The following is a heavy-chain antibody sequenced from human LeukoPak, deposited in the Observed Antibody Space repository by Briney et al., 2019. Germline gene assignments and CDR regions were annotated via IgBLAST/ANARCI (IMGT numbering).Heavy chain of an antibody. CDR2: IIPILGIA. Sequence: ASVKVSCKASGGTFSSYAISWVRQAPGQGLEWMGRIIPILGIANYAQKFQGRVTITADKSTSTAYMELNSLRSEDTAVYYCASYGSYYDSSRPTWFDPWGQGTLVTVSS. V-gene: IGHV1-69*04. D-gene: IGHD3-22*01. CDR3: ASYGSYYDSSRPTWFDP. CDR1: GGTFSSYA. J-gene: IGHJ5*02.